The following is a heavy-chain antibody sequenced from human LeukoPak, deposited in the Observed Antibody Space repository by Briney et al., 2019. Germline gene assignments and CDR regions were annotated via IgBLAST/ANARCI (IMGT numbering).Heavy chain of an antibody. CDR2: ISSSGSTI. CDR1: GFTFSDYY. D-gene: IGHD2-2*01. V-gene: IGHV3-11*01. Sequence: GGSLRLSCAASGFTFSDYYMSWIRQAPGKGLEWVSYISSSGSTIYYADSVKGRFTISRDNAKNSLYRQMNSLRAGDTAVYYCARGAGDIVVVPAALFDYWGQGTLVTVSS. CDR3: ARGAGDIVVVPAALFDY. J-gene: IGHJ4*02.